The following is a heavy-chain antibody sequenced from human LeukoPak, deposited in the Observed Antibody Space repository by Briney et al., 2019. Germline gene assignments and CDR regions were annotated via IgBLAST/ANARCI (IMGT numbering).Heavy chain of an antibody. Sequence: SETLSLTCTVSGGSISSSSYYWGWIRQPPGTGREWIGSIYYSGSTYYNPSLKSRVTISVDTSKNQFSLKLSSVTAADTAVYYCARLEDGDYESTFDYWGQGTLVTVSS. D-gene: IGHD4-17*01. CDR2: IYYSGST. CDR1: GGSISSSSYY. V-gene: IGHV4-39*01. CDR3: ARLEDGDYESTFDY. J-gene: IGHJ4*02.